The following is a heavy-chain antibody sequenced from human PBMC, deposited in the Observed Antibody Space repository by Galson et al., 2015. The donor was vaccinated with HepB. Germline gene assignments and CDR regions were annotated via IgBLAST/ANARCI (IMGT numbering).Heavy chain of an antibody. CDR2: ISGSGGST. D-gene: IGHD3-3*01. V-gene: IGHV3-23*01. CDR1: GFTFSSYA. Sequence: SLRLSCAASGFTFSSYAMSWVRQAPGKGLEWVSAISGSGGSTYYADSVKGRFTISRDNSKNTLYLQMNSLRAEDTAVYYRAKDATPLASYDFWSGYLVSYYGMDVWGQGTTVTVSS. CDR3: AKDATPLASYDFWSGYLVSYYGMDV. J-gene: IGHJ6*02.